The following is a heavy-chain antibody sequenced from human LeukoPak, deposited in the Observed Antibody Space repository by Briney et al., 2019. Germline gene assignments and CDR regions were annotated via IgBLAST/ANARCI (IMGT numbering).Heavy chain of an antibody. D-gene: IGHD6-19*01. J-gene: IGHJ4*02. Sequence: GSLRLSCAASGFTFSSYSMNWVRQPPGKGLEWIGEINHSGSTNYNPSLKSRVTISVDTSKNQFSLKLSSVTAADTAVYYCARVPSYSSGRFHYFDYWGQGTLVTVSS. CDR3: ARVPSYSSGRFHYFDY. CDR2: INHSGST. V-gene: IGHV4-34*01. CDR1: GFTFSSYS.